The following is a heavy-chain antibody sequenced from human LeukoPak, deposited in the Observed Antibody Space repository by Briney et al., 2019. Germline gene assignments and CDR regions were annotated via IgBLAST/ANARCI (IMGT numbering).Heavy chain of an antibody. Sequence: SETLSLTCTVSGDSISSYYWSWIRQPPGKGLEWIGYIYYSGSTNYNPSLKSRVTISVDTSKNQFSLKLSSVTAADTAVYYCARDDFWSGYPRYGMDVWGQGTTVTVSS. CDR3: ARDDFWSGYPRYGMDV. CDR2: IYYSGST. V-gene: IGHV4-59*01. CDR1: GDSISSYY. J-gene: IGHJ6*02. D-gene: IGHD3-3*01.